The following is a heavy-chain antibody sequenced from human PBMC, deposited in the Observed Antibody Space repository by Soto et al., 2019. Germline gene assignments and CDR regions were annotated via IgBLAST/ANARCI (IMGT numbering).Heavy chain of an antibody. CDR3: ARGSSSSTPHYYYYGMDV. CDR1: GYTFSRYG. D-gene: IGHD6-13*01. CDR2: ISPYNGNT. Sequence: GASVKVSCKASGYTFSRYGISWVRQAPGQGLEWMGWISPYNGNTNYAQKLQVRFTMTTDTSTSTAYMELRSLRSDDTAVYYCARGSSSSTPHYYYYGMDVWGQGTTVTVSS. J-gene: IGHJ6*02. V-gene: IGHV1-18*04.